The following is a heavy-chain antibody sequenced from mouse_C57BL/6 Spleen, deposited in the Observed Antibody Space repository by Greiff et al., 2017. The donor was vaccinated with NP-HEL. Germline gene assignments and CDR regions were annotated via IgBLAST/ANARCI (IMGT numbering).Heavy chain of an antibody. CDR2: ISYDGSN. D-gene: IGHD4-1*01. V-gene: IGHV3-6*01. CDR3: AREIWDYAMDY. Sequence: VQLKESGPGLVKPSQSLSLTCSVTGYSITSGYYWNWIRQFPGNKLEWMGYISYDGSNNYNPSLKNRISITRDTSKNQFFLKLNSVTTEDTATYYCAREIWDYAMDYWGQGTSVTVSS. J-gene: IGHJ4*01. CDR1: GYSITSGYY.